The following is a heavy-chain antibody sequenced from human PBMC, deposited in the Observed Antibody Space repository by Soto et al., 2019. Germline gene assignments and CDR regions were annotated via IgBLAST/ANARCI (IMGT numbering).Heavy chain of an antibody. J-gene: IGHJ6*02. CDR1: GGTFSSYA. Sequence: GVSVQVSCKASGGTFSSYAISWVRQAPGQGLEWMGGIIPIFGTANYAQKFQGRVTITADESTSTAYMELSSLRSEDTAVYYCARDPFELAVAGTGPMGYYYYGMDVWGQGTTVTVSS. D-gene: IGHD6-19*01. V-gene: IGHV1-69*13. CDR2: IIPIFGTA. CDR3: ARDPFELAVAGTGPMGYYYYGMDV.